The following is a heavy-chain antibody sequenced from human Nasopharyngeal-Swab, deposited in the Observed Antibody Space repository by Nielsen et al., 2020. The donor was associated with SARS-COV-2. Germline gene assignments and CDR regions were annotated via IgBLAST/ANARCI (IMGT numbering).Heavy chain of an antibody. Sequence: GESLKISCAASGFPSSISAIHWVRQAPGKGLEWVAVISFDGTNKYYAAFVKGRFTISRDNSKNTVFLQMSSLRPDDTALYSCARIPYATGSYWGPGTLVTVSS. CDR1: GFPSSISA. V-gene: IGHV3-30*04. CDR3: ARIPYATGSY. J-gene: IGHJ4*02. D-gene: IGHD2-2*01. CDR2: ISFDGTNK.